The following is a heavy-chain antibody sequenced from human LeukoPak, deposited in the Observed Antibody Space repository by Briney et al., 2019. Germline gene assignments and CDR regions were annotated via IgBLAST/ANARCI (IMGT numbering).Heavy chain of an antibody. CDR3: ARVLPYDILTSNWFDP. D-gene: IGHD3-9*01. CDR1: GYTFTSYG. V-gene: IGHV1-18*04. J-gene: IGHJ5*02. Sequence: ASVKVSCKASGYTFTSYGISWVRQAPGQGLEWMGWISAYNGNTNYAQKLQGRVTMTTDTSTSTAYMELRSLRSHDTAVYYCARVLPYDILTSNWFDPWGQGTLVTVSS. CDR2: ISAYNGNT.